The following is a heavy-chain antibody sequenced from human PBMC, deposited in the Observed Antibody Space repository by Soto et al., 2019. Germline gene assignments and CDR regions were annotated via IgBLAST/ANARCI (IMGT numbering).Heavy chain of an antibody. CDR2: LYYGGST. V-gene: IGHV4-39*01. CDR1: GGPINSDDSF. CDR3: ARQLPVGATSCFDP. Sequence: PSETLSLTCSVSGGPINSDDSFWGWVRQSPGKGLEWIGSLYYGGSTFYNPSLKSRATISLDTSKNQFSLRLTSVTAADTAIYYCARQLPVGATSCFDPWGQGTLVTVSS. J-gene: IGHJ5*02. D-gene: IGHD1-26*01.